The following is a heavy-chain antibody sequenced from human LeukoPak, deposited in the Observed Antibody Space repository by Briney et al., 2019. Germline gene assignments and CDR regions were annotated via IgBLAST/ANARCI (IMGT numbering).Heavy chain of an antibody. D-gene: IGHD1-1*01. CDR2: LNWNGGST. V-gene: IGHV3-20*04. CDR3: ARGATGTTFDY. Sequence: GSLRLSCAASGFKFDDYGMSWVRQAPGKGLEWVSGLNWNGGSTGYADSVKGRFTISRDNAKNSLYLQMNSLRAGDTALYYCARGATGTTFDYWGQGTLVTVSS. J-gene: IGHJ4*02. CDR1: GFKFDDYG.